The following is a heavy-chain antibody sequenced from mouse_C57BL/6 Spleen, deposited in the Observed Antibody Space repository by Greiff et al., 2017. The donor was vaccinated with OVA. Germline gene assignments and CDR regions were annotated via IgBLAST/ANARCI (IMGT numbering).Heavy chain of an antibody. CDR2: INPGSGGT. J-gene: IGHJ4*01. D-gene: IGHD1-1*01. V-gene: IGHV1-54*01. CDR3: ARSGDYGSSLYAMDY. CDR1: GYAFTNYL. Sequence: QVHVKQSGAELVRPGTSVKVSCKASGYAFTNYLIEWVKQRPGQGLEWIGVINPGSGGTNYNEKFKGKATLTADKSSSTAYMQLSSLTSEDSAVYFCARSGDYGSSLYAMDYWGQGTSVTVSS.